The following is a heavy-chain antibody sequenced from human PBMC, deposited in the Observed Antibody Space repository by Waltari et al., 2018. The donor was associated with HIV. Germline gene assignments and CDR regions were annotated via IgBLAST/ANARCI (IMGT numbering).Heavy chain of an antibody. J-gene: IGHJ4*02. CDR3: VALRTVTGTIDK. CDR1: TGYIPQSYY. V-gene: IGHV4-39*01. D-gene: IGHD6-19*01. CDR2: IYSNGVS. Sequence: QLQLPESGPALVKPSETLSLTCTVSTGYIPQSYYWGWVRQFPGPGLEWIGSIYSNGVSHYAPSLKSRVALSVDMSKNQFSLTLTAVTAADTSRYFCVALRTVTGTIDKWGQGTLVTVS.